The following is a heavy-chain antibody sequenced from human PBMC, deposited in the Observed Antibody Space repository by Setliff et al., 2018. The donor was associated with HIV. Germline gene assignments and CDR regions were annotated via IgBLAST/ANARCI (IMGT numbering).Heavy chain of an antibody. V-gene: IGHV3-11*03. CDR2: ISSSSSYT. CDR1: GFTFSDYY. Sequence: GGSLRLSCAASGFTFSDYYMSWIRQAPGKGLEWVAYISSSSSYTNYADSVKGRFTISRDNAKNSLYLQMNSLRAEDTAVYYCARAGGSDVVGGIVYYFDYWGQGTLVTVSS. CDR3: ARAGGSDVVGGIVYYFDY. J-gene: IGHJ4*02. D-gene: IGHD3-10*02.